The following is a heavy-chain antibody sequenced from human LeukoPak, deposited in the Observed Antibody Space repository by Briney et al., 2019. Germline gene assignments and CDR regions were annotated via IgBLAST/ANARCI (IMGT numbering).Heavy chain of an antibody. CDR3: ARDPRFLEWLGTNYYYYGMDV. D-gene: IGHD3-3*01. V-gene: IGHV3-33*01. CDR2: IWYDGSNK. CDR1: GFTFGSYG. Sequence: GGSLRLSCAASGFTFGSYGMHWVRQAPGKGLEWVAVIWYDGSNKYYADSVKGRFTISRDNSKNTLYLQMNSLRAEDTAVYYCARDPRFLEWLGTNYYYYGMDVWGQGTTVTVSS. J-gene: IGHJ6*02.